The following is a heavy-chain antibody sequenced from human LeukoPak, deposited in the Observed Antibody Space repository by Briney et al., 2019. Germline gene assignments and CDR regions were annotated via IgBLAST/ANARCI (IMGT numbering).Heavy chain of an antibody. CDR3: ARDILTGYYSAFDI. V-gene: IGHV3-48*03. D-gene: IGHD3-9*01. CDR2: ISSSGSTI. J-gene: IGHJ3*02. CDR1: GFTFSSYE. Sequence: GGSLRLSCAASGFTFSSYEMNWVRQAPGKGLEWVSYISSSGSTIYYADSVKGRFTISRDNSKNTLYLQMNSLRAEDTAVYYCARDILTGYYSAFDIWGQGTMVTVSS.